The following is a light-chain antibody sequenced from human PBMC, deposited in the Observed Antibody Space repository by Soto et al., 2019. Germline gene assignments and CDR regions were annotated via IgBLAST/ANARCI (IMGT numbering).Light chain of an antibody. CDR3: LQHNCHPRP. CDR2: TAS. Sequence: NPMTQSPAAVFAPVANRDTISCRASQGIRTDLGWYQQKPGNAPKRLIYTASSLQSGVPSRFSGSGSGTEFTLTISILQPEDFAPYCYLQHNCHPRPLGQGTKVDIK. J-gene: IGKJ1*01. CDR1: QGIRTD. V-gene: IGKV1-17*01.